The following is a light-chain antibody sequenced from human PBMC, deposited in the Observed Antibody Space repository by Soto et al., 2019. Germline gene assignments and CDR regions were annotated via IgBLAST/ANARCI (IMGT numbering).Light chain of an antibody. CDR1: NSNLGDYNY. J-gene: IGLJ3*02. V-gene: IGLV2-14*01. CDR3: CSYTRSDWV. Sequence: QSVLTQPASVSGSPGQSITISCTGTNSNLGDYNYVSWYQLYPGKAPRLIIYGVSYRPSGVSNRFSGSKSVNTASLTISGLQPEDEADYYCCSYTRSDWVFGGGTKVTVL. CDR2: GVS.